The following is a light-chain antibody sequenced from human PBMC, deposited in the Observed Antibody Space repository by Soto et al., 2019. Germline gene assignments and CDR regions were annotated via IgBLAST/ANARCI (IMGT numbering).Light chain of an antibody. V-gene: IGLV2-14*03. CDR2: DVT. Sequence: QSALTQPASVSGSPGRSVTISCTGTSSDVGDFNYVSWYQHLPGRAPKLIIYDVTNRPSGISYRFSASKSGRTASLTISGLQAEDEAYYYCSSDSSSTTHVVFGGGTKLTVL. CDR3: SSDSSSTTHVV. J-gene: IGLJ2*01. CDR1: SSDVGDFNY.